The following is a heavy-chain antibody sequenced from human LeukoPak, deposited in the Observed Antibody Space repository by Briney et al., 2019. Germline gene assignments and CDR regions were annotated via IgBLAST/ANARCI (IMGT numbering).Heavy chain of an antibody. CDR1: GFTFSSFG. J-gene: IGHJ4*02. CDR3: AKELSSYVWGYFDY. CDR2: ITGSGGST. D-gene: IGHD3-16*01. Sequence: GGSLRLSCAASGFTFSSFGMTWVRQAPGKGLEWVSTITGSGGSTYYADSVKGRFTISRDNSKNTLYLQMNSLRAEDTAVYYCAKELSSYVWGYFDYWGQGTLVTVSS. V-gene: IGHV3-23*01.